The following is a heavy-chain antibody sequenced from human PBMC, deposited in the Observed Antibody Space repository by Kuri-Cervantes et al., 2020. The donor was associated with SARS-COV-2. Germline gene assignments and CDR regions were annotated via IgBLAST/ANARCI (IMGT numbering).Heavy chain of an antibody. Sequence: SVKVSCKASGGTFSSYTISWVRQAPGQGLEWMGRIIPILGIANYAQKFQGRVTITADKSTSTAYMELSSLRSEDTAVYYCARDGDYGDYGNAFDIWGQGKMVNVSS. D-gene: IGHD4-17*01. V-gene: IGHV1-69*04. CDR1: GGTFSSYT. CDR3: ARDGDYGDYGNAFDI. J-gene: IGHJ3*02. CDR2: IIPILGIA.